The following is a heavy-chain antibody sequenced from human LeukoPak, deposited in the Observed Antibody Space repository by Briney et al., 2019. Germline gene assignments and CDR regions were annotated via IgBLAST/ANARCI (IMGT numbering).Heavy chain of an antibody. J-gene: IGHJ4*02. D-gene: IGHD4-11*01. CDR2: IYYSGSS. CDR3: ASRYDYSNYIDY. V-gene: IGHV4-39*01. CDR1: RGSISSSSYY. Sequence: SETLSLTCTVSRGSISSSSYYWGWIRQPPGKGLEWIGYIYYSGSSYYNPSLKSRVTISVDTSKNQFSLKLSSVTAADTAVYFCASRYDYSNYIDYWGQGTLVTVSS.